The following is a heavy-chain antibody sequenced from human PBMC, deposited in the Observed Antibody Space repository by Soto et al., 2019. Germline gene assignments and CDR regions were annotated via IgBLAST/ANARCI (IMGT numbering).Heavy chain of an antibody. CDR2: ISSSSSNI. Sequence: EVQLVESGGGLVQPGGSLRLSCAASGFTFSSYSMNWVRQAPGKGLEWVSYISSSSSNIYYADSVKGRFTISRDNAKNSLYLQMNSLRDEDTAVYYCARELAIIEVAGIFDYWGQGTLVTVSS. CDR3: ARELAIIEVAGIFDY. J-gene: IGHJ4*02. V-gene: IGHV3-48*02. D-gene: IGHD6-19*01. CDR1: GFTFSSYS.